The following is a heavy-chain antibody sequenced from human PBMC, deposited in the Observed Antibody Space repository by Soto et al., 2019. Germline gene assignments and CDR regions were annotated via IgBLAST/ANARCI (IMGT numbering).Heavy chain of an antibody. D-gene: IGHD6-13*01. V-gene: IGHV3-30*18. CDR3: AKDHSNSGDYYYGMDV. CDR2: ISYDGSHK. J-gene: IGHJ6*02. CDR1: GFSFSSYG. Sequence: PGGSLRLSCGASGFSFSSYGMHWVRQAPGKGLEWVAVISYDGSHKYYADSVKGRFTISRDNSKNTLYVQMNSLRAEDTAMYYCAKDHSNSGDYYYGMDVWGQGTTVTVS.